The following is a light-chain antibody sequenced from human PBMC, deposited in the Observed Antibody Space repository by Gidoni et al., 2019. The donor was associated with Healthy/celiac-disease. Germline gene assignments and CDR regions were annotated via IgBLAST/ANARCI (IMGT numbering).Light chain of an antibody. Sequence: DIVMTQSPDSLAVSLGERATINCKSSQSVLYSSNNKNYLAWYQQKPGQTPKLLIYWASTRESGVPDRFSGSGSGTDFTLTISSLQAEDVAVYYCKQYYSTPRTFGQGTKVEIK. V-gene: IGKV4-1*01. CDR2: WAS. CDR1: QSVLYSSNNKNY. J-gene: IGKJ1*01. CDR3: KQYYSTPRT.